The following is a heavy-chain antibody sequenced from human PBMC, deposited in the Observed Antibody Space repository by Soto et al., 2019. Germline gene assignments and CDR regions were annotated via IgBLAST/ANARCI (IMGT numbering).Heavy chain of an antibody. D-gene: IGHD6-19*01. CDR1: GFTFSSYA. CDR3: AKDLVRSSGWYGYYFDY. J-gene: IGHJ4*02. Sequence: GGSLRLSCAASGFTFSSYAMSWVRQAPGKGLEWVSAISGSGGSTYYADSVKGRFTISRDNSKNTLYLQMNSLRAEDTAVYYCAKDLVRSSGWYGYYFDYWGQGTLVTVSS. CDR2: ISGSGGST. V-gene: IGHV3-23*01.